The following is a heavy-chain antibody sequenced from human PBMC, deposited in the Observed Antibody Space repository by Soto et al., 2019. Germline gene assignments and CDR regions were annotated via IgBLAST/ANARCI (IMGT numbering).Heavy chain of an antibody. D-gene: IGHD2-15*01. J-gene: IGHJ4*02. CDR3: ASAAPRYCSGGSCYSGRDY. V-gene: IGHV4-34*01. CDR2: INHSGST. Sequence: QVQLQQWGAGLLKPSETLSLTCAVYGGSFSGYYWSWIRQPPGKGLEWIGEINHSGSTNYNPSLKSRVTTSVDTYKNQFSLRLSSVTAADTAVYYCASAAPRYCSGGSCYSGRDYWDQGTLVTVSS. CDR1: GGSFSGYY.